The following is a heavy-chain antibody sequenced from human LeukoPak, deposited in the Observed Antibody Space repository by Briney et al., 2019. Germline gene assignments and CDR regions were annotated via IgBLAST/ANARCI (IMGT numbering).Heavy chain of an antibody. V-gene: IGHV4-39*07. CDR1: GGSISSSSYY. J-gene: IGHJ4*02. Sequence: SGTLSLTCTVSGGSISSSSYYWGWIRQPPGKGLEWIGSIYYSGSTYYNPSLKSRVTISVDTSKNQFSLKLSSVTAADTAVYYCARGNYDILTGSYYFDYWGQGTLVTVSS. CDR2: IYYSGST. CDR3: ARGNYDILTGSYYFDY. D-gene: IGHD3-9*01.